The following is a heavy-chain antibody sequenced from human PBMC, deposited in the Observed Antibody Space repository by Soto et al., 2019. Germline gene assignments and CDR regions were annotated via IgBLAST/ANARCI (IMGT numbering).Heavy chain of an antibody. CDR2: IYWDDDR. J-gene: IGHJ3*02. Sequence: QITLKESGPTLVRPTQTLTLTCTFSGFSLTATGVGVGWIRQPPGEALAWLAVIYWDDDRRYSPSLRSRLTITKDTSKNQVVLTMTNMDPVDTATYYCAHIIITYGGVIGDDAFDIWGQGTLVTVSS. V-gene: IGHV2-5*02. D-gene: IGHD3-16*02. CDR3: AHIIITYGGVIGDDAFDI. CDR1: GFSLTATGVG.